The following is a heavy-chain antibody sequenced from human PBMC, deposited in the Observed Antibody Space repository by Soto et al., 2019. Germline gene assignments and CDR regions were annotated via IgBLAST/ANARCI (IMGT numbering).Heavy chain of an antibody. CDR3: AKDGAAPYYDYGRDV. CDR1: GFTFSSYA. CDR2: ISGSGGST. V-gene: IGHV3-23*01. D-gene: IGHD2-15*01. Sequence: EVQLLESGGGLVRPGGSLRLSCAASGFTFSSYAMSWVRQAPGKGLEWVSAISGSGGSTYYADSVKGRFIISRDNSKNRLYLQKNRLRAEDTAVYYCAKDGAAPYYDYGRDVWGQGTTVTVSS. J-gene: IGHJ6*02.